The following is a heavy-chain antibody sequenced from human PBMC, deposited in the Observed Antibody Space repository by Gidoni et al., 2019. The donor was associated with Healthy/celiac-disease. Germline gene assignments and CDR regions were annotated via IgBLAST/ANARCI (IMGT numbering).Heavy chain of an antibody. V-gene: IGHV3-23*01. CDR2: IRGSGGST. Sequence: EVQLLESGGGLVQPGGSLRLSCAASGFPFRSYARSGVRQAPGKGLGGVSAIRGSGGSTDDADSVKGRFTISRDNSKNTLYLQMNSLRAEDTAVYYCAKGKPHSSGWSYFDYWGQGTLVTVSS. CDR3: AKGKPHSSGWSYFDY. CDR1: GFPFRSYA. J-gene: IGHJ4*02. D-gene: IGHD6-19*01.